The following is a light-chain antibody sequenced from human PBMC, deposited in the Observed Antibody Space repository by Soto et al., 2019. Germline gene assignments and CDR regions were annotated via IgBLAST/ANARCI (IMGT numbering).Light chain of an antibody. J-gene: IGLJ3*02. CDR3: AAWHDTLTGPNWV. V-gene: IGLV1-47*01. CDR1: SSHIGANF. Sequence: QSVLTQPPSASGTPGQRVTISCAGRSSHIGANFVYWYQQLPGTAPQLISYRDDQRASGVPDRIPGSKAGSSASLAISGLRSEDEAEYYGAAWHDTLTGPNWVYGGGTKLT. CDR2: RDD.